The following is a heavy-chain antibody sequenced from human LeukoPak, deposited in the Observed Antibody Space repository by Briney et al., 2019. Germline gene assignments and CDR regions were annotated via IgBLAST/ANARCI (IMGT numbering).Heavy chain of an antibody. CDR3: ARGARAVGTTTYFDY. CDR1: GGSVINTNW. D-gene: IGHD1-26*01. CDR2: VHLDGRT. J-gene: IGHJ4*02. V-gene: IGHV4-4*02. Sequence: SETLSLTCGVSGGSVINTNWWTWVRQPPGKGLEWIGEVHLDGRTNYNPSLESRLTMSVDVSENQVSLKLSSVTAADTAVYYCARGARAVGTTTYFDYWGQGTLVTVSS.